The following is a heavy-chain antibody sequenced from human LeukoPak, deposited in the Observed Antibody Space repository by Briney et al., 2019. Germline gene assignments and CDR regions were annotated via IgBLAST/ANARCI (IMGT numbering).Heavy chain of an antibody. D-gene: IGHD3-10*01. CDR1: GFTFSSYG. J-gene: IGHJ4*02. V-gene: IGHV3-30*02. CDR3: AKDRELGLRGVLYYFDY. Sequence: GGSLRLSCAASGFTFSSYGMHWVRQAPGKGLEWVAFIRYDGSNKYYADSVKGRFTISRDNSKNTLYLQMNSLRAEDTAVYYCAKDRELGLRGVLYYFDYWGQGTLVTVSS. CDR2: IRYDGSNK.